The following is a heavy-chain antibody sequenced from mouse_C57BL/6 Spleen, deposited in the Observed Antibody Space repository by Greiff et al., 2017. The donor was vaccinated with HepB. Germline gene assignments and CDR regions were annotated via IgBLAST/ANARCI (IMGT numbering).Heavy chain of an antibody. Sequence: QVQLQQPGAELVKPGASVKLSCKASGYTFTSYWMQWVKQRPGQGLEWIGEIDPSDSYTNYNQKFKGKATLTVDTSSSTAYMQLSSLTSEDSAVYYCARWLPRKYFDYWGQGTTLTVSS. CDR2: IDPSDSYT. J-gene: IGHJ2*01. CDR3: ARWLPRKYFDY. D-gene: IGHD2-2*01. CDR1: GYTFTSYW. V-gene: IGHV1-50*01.